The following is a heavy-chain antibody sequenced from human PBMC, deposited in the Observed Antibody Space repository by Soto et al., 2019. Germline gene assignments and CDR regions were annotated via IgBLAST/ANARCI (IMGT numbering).Heavy chain of an antibody. Sequence: EVQLLESGGGLVQPGGSLTLSCAASGFTFSTFAVSWVRQAPGKGLEWVSSITGNSGSTYYAASVKGRFTTSKDNSKNKLYLQMNRLRAEETAVYFCSKNSAPTLRVVYDYSGQGTLVTVSS. D-gene: IGHD6-25*01. CDR3: SKNSAPTLRVVYDY. CDR1: GFTFSTFA. J-gene: IGHJ4*02. V-gene: IGHV3-23*01. CDR2: ITGNSGST.